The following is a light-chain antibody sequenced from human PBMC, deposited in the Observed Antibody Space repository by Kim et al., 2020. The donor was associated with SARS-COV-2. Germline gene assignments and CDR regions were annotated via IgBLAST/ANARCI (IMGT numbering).Light chain of an antibody. CDR3: GTWDSSLNGGV. Sequence: GKKVAISCSGGMSNIVNTYVSWYQQSPGTAPKLLIYDNDKRPTGIPDRFSGSKSGTSATLDITGLQTGDEADYYCGTWDSSLNGGVFGGGTKVTVL. CDR2: DND. CDR1: MSNIVNTY. V-gene: IGLV1-51*01. J-gene: IGLJ2*01.